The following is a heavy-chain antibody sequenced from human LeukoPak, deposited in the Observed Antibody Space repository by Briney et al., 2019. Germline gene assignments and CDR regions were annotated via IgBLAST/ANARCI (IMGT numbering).Heavy chain of an antibody. V-gene: IGHV1-46*01. CDR1: GGTFSTYV. J-gene: IGHJ3*02. CDR3: ARVRDGYNDAYDI. CDR2: IGGST. D-gene: IGHD5-24*01. Sequence: ASVKVSCKASGGTFSTYVISWVRQAPGQGLEWMGIIGGSTNYAQKFQGRVTMTRDTSTSTVYMELSSLRSEDTAVYYCARVRDGYNDAYDIWGQGTMVTVHS.